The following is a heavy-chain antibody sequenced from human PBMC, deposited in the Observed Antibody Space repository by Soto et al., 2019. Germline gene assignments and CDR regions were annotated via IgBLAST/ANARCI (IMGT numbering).Heavy chain of an antibody. CDR1: GYTITSYG. J-gene: IGHJ4*02. Sequence: QVQLVQSGAEVKKPGASVKVSCKASGYTITSYGIRWVREAPGQGLEWMGWISAYNGNTNYAQKLQGRVTMTTDTSTSTAYMELRSLRSDDTAVYYCARGELLWFGDPQGADYWGQGTLVTVSS. CDR3: ARGELLWFGDPQGADY. CDR2: ISAYNGNT. V-gene: IGHV1-18*01. D-gene: IGHD3-10*01.